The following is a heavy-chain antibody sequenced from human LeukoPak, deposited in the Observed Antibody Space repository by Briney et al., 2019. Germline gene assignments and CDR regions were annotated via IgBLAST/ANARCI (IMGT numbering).Heavy chain of an antibody. Sequence: ASVKVSCKASGYTFTGYYMHWVRQAPGQGLEWMGWINPNSGGTNYAQKFQGRVTMTRNTSISTAYMELSSLRSEDTAVYYCARGPVVRGVTLSYWGQGTLVTVSS. V-gene: IGHV1-2*02. CDR3: ARGPVVRGVTLSY. D-gene: IGHD3-10*01. J-gene: IGHJ4*02. CDR1: GYTFTGYY. CDR2: INPNSGGT.